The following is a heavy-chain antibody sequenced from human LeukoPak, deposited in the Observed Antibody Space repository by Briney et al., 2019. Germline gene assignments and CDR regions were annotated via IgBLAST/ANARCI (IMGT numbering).Heavy chain of an antibody. V-gene: IGHV4-59*11. D-gene: IGHD1-14*01. J-gene: IGHJ6*03. CDR1: GGSISSHY. CDR2: IYYSGST. CDR3: ARVGLGRYYYYYMDV. Sequence: SETLSLTCTVSGGSISSHYWGWIRQPPGKGLEWIGYIYYSGSTNYNPSLKSRVTISVDTSKNQFSLKLSSVTAADTAVYYCARVGLGRYYYYYMDVWGKGTTVTVSS.